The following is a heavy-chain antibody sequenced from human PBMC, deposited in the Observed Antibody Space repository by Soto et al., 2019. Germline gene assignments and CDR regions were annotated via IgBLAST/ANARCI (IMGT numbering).Heavy chain of an antibody. D-gene: IGHD6-6*01. J-gene: IGHJ3*02. CDR2: IYYSGST. V-gene: IGHV4-59*01. Sequence: SETLSLTCTVSGGSISSYYWSWIRQPPGKGLEWIGYIYYSGSTNYNPSLKSRVTVSVDTSKNQFSLKLSSVTAADTAVYYCARGIAARDAFDIWGQGTMVTVSS. CDR3: ARGIAARDAFDI. CDR1: GGSISSYY.